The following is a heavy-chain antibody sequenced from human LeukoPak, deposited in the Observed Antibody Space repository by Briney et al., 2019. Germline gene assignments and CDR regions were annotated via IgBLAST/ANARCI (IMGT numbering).Heavy chain of an antibody. V-gene: IGHV1-69*13. CDR3: ARDNKWEIFAFDY. CDR1: GYTFATYY. Sequence: GASVKVSCKASGYTFATYYIYWVRQAPGQGLEWMGGIIPIFGTPKYAQKFQGRITITADESTSTAYMELSSLRSEDTAVYYCARDNKWEIFAFDYWGQGTLVTVSS. D-gene: IGHD1-26*01. CDR2: IIPIFGTP. J-gene: IGHJ4*02.